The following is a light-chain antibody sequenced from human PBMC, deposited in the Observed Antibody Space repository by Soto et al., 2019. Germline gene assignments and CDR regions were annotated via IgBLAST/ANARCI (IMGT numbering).Light chain of an antibody. CDR3: QQYGSSPRT. J-gene: IGKJ2*01. Sequence: EIVLTQSPGTLSLSPGEGATLSCRASQSVGGSYLAWYQHKPGQAPRLLIYAASSRATGFPDRFSGNGSGTDFTLTISRLEPEDFAVYYCQQYGSSPRTFGQGTKLEIK. CDR1: QSVGGSY. CDR2: AAS. V-gene: IGKV3-20*01.